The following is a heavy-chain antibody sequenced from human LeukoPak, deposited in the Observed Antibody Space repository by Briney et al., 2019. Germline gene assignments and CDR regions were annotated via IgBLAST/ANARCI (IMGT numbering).Heavy chain of an antibody. V-gene: IGHV4-39*01. Sequence: SETLSLTCSVSGGSIISSNYYWGWIRQPPGKGLEWIGSIYQSGSGSSYHNPSLKSRVTISGDTSKNQFSLRLNSVTATDTAVYYCASTLRFLPYRRFDYWGQGILVTVPS. CDR1: GGSIISSNYY. CDR2: IYQSGSGSS. CDR3: ASTLRFLPYRRFDY. D-gene: IGHD3-3*01. J-gene: IGHJ4*02.